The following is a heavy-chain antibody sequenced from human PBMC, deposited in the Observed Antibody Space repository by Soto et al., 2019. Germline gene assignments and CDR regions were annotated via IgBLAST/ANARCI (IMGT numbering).Heavy chain of an antibody. CDR2: ISWNSGNL. V-gene: IGHV3-9*01. Sequence: DVQLVESGGGLVQPGRSLRLSCAASGFTFDDYAMHWVRQGPGKGREWVSSISWNSGNLGYADSVKCRFTISRDNAQNSLYLQMNSPGGEDTALYYWAKGASTTVFAFNDYWGQGTLVTVTP. J-gene: IGHJ4*02. CDR1: GFTFDDYA. CDR3: AKGASTTVFAFNDY. D-gene: IGHD4-17*01.